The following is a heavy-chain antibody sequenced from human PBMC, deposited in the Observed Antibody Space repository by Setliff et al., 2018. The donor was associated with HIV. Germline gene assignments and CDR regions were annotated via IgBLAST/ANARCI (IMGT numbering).Heavy chain of an antibody. CDR3: ARGLSFYDPGGFDY. J-gene: IGHJ4*02. CDR2: IYASGST. CDR1: GGSISSYY. D-gene: IGHD3-10*01. V-gene: IGHV4-4*09. Sequence: SETLSLTCTVSGGSISSYYWSWSRQPPGKGMAWIWYIYASGSTNYNPPLKSQVTISVDTSKNKFSLKLSSVTAADTAVYYCARGLSFYDPGGFDYWGQGTLVTVSS.